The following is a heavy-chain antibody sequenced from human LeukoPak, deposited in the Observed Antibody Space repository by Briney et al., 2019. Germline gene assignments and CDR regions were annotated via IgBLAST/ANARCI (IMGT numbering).Heavy chain of an antibody. Sequence: GASVKVSCKVSGYTLTELSMHWVRQAPGKGLEWMGGFDPEDGETIYAQKFQGRVTMTEDTSTDTAYMELSSLRSEDTAVYYCATSDRATPPEPYLLRYFELGYWGQGTLVTVSS. CDR3: ATSDRATPPEPYLLRYFELGY. J-gene: IGHJ4*02. CDR2: FDPEDGET. V-gene: IGHV1-24*01. CDR1: GYTLTELS. D-gene: IGHD3-9*01.